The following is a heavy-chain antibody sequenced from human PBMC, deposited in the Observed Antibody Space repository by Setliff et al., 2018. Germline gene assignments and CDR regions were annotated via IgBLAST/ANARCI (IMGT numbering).Heavy chain of an antibody. CDR3: ARGGERYYSAS. CDR2: INHSGNT. CDR1: GGSFSDYY. V-gene: IGHV4-34*01. J-gene: IGHJ4*02. Sequence: PSETLSLTCGASGGSFSDYYWTWIRQPPGKGLEWIGEINHSGNTNYNPSLKSRVTISIDKSKNQFSLKMSSVTAADTAVYYCARGGERYYSASWGQGTLVTVSS. D-gene: IGHD1-20*01.